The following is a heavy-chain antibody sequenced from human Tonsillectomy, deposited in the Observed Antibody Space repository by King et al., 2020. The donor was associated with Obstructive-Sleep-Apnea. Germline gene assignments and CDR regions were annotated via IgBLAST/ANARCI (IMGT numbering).Heavy chain of an antibody. CDR3: AHRQVSHDGGSRWYQEHDY. CDR1: GFLLSTSGVG. Sequence: TLKESGPTLVKPTQTLELTCTFSGFLLSTSGVGVGWIRQPPGKALEWLALVYWDDDKRYSPSLKSRLTVTKDTTKNQGVLTMTNMDRVDTATYYCAHRQVSHDGGSRWYQEHDYWGQGTLVTVSS. J-gene: IGHJ4*02. D-gene: IGHD6-13*01. V-gene: IGHV2-5*02. CDR2: VYWDDDK.